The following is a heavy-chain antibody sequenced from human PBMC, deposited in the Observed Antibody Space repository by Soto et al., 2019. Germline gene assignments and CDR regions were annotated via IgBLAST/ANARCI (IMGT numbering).Heavy chain of an antibody. CDR2: IKQDGSEK. J-gene: IGHJ4*02. V-gene: IGHV3-7*01. D-gene: IGHD5-12*01. CDR3: ARDHVRDGYTQFDY. Sequence: EVPLVESGGGLVQPGGSLRLSCAASGFTFSSYWMNWVRQAPGKGLEWVANIKQDGSEKYYVDSVKGRFTISRDNAKNSLYLQMNSLRAEDTAVYYCARDHVRDGYTQFDYWGQGTLVTVSS. CDR1: GFTFSSYW.